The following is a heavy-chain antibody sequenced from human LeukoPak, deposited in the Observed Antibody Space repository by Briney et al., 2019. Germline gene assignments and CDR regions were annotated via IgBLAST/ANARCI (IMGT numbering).Heavy chain of an antibody. D-gene: IGHD6-19*01. CDR2: INPSGGST. CDR1: GYTFTSYY. V-gene: IGHV1-46*01. CDR3: ARGGIAVAGTKGYFDY. Sequence: ASVNVSCKASGYTFTSYYMHWVRQAPGQGLEWMGIINPSGGSTSYAQKFQGRVTMTRDTSTSTVYMELSSLRSEDTAVYYCARGGIAVAGTKGYFDYWGQGTLVTVSS. J-gene: IGHJ4*02.